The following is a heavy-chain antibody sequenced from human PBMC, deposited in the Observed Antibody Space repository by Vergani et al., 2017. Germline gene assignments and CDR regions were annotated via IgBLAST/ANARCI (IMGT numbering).Heavy chain of an antibody. CDR1: GGTFSSYA. Sequence: QVQLVQSGAEVKKPGSSVKVSCKASGGTFSSYAISWVRQAPGQGLEWLGGIIPTFGTANYAQKFQGRVTITADESTSTAYMELSSLRSEDTAVYYCARVGGVVVVAATHGWFDPWGQGTLVTVSS. CDR3: ARVGGVVVVAATHGWFDP. CDR2: IIPTFGTA. D-gene: IGHD2-15*01. V-gene: IGHV1-69*01. J-gene: IGHJ5*02.